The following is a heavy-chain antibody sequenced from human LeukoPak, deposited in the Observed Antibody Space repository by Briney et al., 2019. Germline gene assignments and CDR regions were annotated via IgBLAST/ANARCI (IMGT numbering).Heavy chain of an antibody. D-gene: IGHD3-10*01. V-gene: IGHV1-18*01. CDR1: GYTFTSYG. J-gene: IGHJ4*02. CDR3: ARLWFGELWNDY. Sequence: ASVKVSCKASGYTFTSYGISWVRRAPGQGLERMGWISAYNGNTNYAQKLQGRVTMTTDTSTSTAYMELRSLRSDDTAVYYCARLWFGELWNDYWGQGTLVTVSS. CDR2: ISAYNGNT.